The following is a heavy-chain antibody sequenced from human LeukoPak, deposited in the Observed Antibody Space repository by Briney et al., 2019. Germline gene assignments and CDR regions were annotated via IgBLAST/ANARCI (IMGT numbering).Heavy chain of an antibody. D-gene: IGHD6-13*01. Sequence: GGSLRLSCAASGFTVSSNSMSWIRQAPGKGLEWVSYISSSGSTIYYADSVKGRFTISRDNAKNSLYLQMNSLGAEDTAVYYCARVDSSSWYDYYGMDVWGQGTTVTVSS. CDR3: ARVDSSSWYDYYGMDV. CDR1: GFTVSSNS. J-gene: IGHJ6*02. V-gene: IGHV3-11*01. CDR2: ISSSGSTI.